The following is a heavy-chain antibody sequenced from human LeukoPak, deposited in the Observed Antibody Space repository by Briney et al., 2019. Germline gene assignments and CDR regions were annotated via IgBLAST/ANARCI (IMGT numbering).Heavy chain of an antibody. V-gene: IGHV3-23*01. CDR3: AKGDSSGWYGPYFDY. Sequence: PGASLRLSCAASGFTFSSYAMSRVRQASGKGLEWVSAISGSGGSTYYADSVKGRFTISRDNSKNTLYLQMNSLRAEDTAVYYCAKGDSSGWYGPYFDYWGQGTLVTVSS. D-gene: IGHD6-19*01. J-gene: IGHJ4*02. CDR2: ISGSGGST. CDR1: GFTFSSYA.